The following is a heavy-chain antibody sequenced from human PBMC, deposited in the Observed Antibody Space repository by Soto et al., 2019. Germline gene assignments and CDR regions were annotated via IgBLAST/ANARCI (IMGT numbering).Heavy chain of an antibody. D-gene: IGHD1-26*01. CDR1: GGTFSSYS. CDR3: AIDGGRHSGGIDY. V-gene: IGHV1-69*01. J-gene: IGHJ4*02. Sequence: QVQLVQSGAEVKKPGSSVKVSCKASGGTFSSYSINWVRQAPGQGLEWMGEIIPSFGTANYAQKFPGRVTITADEATSTAYMELSSLRSEDTAVYYCAIDGGRHSGGIDYWGQGTLVTVSS. CDR2: IIPSFGTA.